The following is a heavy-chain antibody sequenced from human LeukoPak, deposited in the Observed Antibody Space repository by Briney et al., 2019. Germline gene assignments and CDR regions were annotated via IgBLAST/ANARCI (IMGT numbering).Heavy chain of an antibody. D-gene: IGHD5-18*01. CDR1: GFMFYDYT. J-gene: IGHJ4*02. V-gene: IGHV3-43*01. CDR2: INWDGGST. Sequence: GGSLRLSCAASGFMFYDYTMHWVRQAPGKGAEWVSLINWDGGSTYYAGSVKGRFTISRDNSKNSLYLQMNSLRTEDTALYYCAKGDVDSPMNFYHWGQGTLVTVSS. CDR3: AKGDVDSPMNFYH.